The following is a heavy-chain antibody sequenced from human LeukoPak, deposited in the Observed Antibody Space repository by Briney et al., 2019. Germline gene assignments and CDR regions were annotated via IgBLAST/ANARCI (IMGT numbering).Heavy chain of an antibody. V-gene: IGHV4-30-4*08. J-gene: IGHJ4*02. CDR1: GGSISSGDYY. D-gene: IGHD2-15*01. CDR3: ARVEDTEAYYFDY. Sequence: SQTLSLTCTVSGGSISSGDYYWSWIRQPPGKGLEWIGYIYYSGSTYYNPSLKSRVTISVDTSKNQFSLKLSSVTAADTAVYYCARVEDTEAYYFDYWGQGTLVTVSS. CDR2: IYYSGST.